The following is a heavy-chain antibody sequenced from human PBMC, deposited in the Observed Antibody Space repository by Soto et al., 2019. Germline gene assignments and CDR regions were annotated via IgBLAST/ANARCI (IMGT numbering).Heavy chain of an antibody. CDR1: GYSFTSYW. J-gene: IGHJ6*02. V-gene: IGHV5-10-1*01. Sequence: PGESLKISCKGSGYSFTSYWISWVRQMPGKGLEGMGRIDPSDSYTNYSPSFQGHVTISADKSISTAYLQWSSLKASDTAMYYCARHIYSNRGGGNWNYVHYYYGMDVWGQGTTVTVSS. CDR3: ARHIYSNRGGGNWNYVHYYYGMDV. CDR2: IDPSDSYT. D-gene: IGHD1-7*01.